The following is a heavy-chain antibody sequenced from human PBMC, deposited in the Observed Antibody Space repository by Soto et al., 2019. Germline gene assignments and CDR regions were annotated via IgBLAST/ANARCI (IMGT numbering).Heavy chain of an antibody. D-gene: IGHD1-26*01. CDR2: VSNGGSYT. V-gene: IGHV3-21*01. CDR1: GFSFRRYS. J-gene: IGHJ6*03. Sequence: EVQLLESGGGLVKPGESLRLACAGSGFSFRRYSFNWVRQSPGKGLEWVSSVSNGGSYTYYADSVKGRFTISRDNAENSAFLQMNSLRAEDTDVYYCSRDWDHMDVWGKGTTVTVS. CDR3: SRDWDHMDV.